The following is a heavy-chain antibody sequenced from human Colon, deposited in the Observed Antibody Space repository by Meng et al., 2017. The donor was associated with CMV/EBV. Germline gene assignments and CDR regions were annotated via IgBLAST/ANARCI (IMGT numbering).Heavy chain of an antibody. V-gene: IGHV4-61*08. CDR2: IYYSGST. Sequence: SETLSLTCTVSGGSVSSSDYYWSWIRQPPGKGLEWIGYIYYSGSTNYNPSLKSRVTISVDTSKNQFSLKLSSVTAADTAVYYCARGTPTIFGSSGGHTSGHYFDYWGQGTLVTVSS. J-gene: IGHJ4*02. D-gene: IGHD3-3*01. CDR1: GGSVSSSDYY. CDR3: ARGTPTIFGSSGGHTSGHYFDY.